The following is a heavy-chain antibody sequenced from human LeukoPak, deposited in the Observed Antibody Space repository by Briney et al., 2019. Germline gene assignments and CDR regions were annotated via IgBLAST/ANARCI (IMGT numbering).Heavy chain of an antibody. J-gene: IGHJ4*02. D-gene: IGHD1-26*01. CDR2: IVVGSGNT. CDR3: AADLVGATVPPNLDY. Sequence: GTSVKVSCKASGFTFTSSAVQWVRQARGQRLEWIGWIVVGSGNTNYAQKFQERVTITRDMSTSTAYMELSSLRSEDTAVYYCAADLVGATVPPNLDYWGRGTLVTVSS. V-gene: IGHV1-58*01. CDR1: GFTFTSSA.